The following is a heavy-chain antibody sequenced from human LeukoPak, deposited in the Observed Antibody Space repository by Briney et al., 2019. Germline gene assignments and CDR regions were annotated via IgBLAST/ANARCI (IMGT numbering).Heavy chain of an antibody. CDR1: GYSFTSYW. Sequence: GESLKISCKGSGYSFTSYWIGWVRQMPGKGLEWTGIIYPGDSDARYSPSFQGQVTVSADKSISTAYLQWSSLKASDTAMYYCARCAIPEGGSYYFDYWGQGTLVTVSS. CDR2: IYPGDSDA. D-gene: IGHD2-2*02. CDR3: ARCAIPEGGSYYFDY. J-gene: IGHJ4*02. V-gene: IGHV5-51*01.